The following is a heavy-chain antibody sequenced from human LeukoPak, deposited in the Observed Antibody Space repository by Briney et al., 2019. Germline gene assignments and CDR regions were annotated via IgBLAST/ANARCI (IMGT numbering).Heavy chain of an antibody. CDR3: ARSMLRFLECLDY. CDR1: GFTFSDYA. V-gene: IGHV3-48*04. J-gene: IGHJ4*02. Sequence: GGSLRLSCAASGFTFSDYALIWVRQAPGKGLEWVSYISSSSSTIYYADSVKGRFTISRDNAKNSLYLQMNSLRAEDTAVYYCARSMLRFLECLDYWGQGTLVTVSS. D-gene: IGHD3-3*01. CDR2: ISSSSSTI.